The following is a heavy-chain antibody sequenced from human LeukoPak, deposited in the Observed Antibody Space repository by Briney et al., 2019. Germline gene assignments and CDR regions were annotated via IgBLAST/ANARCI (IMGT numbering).Heavy chain of an antibody. CDR2: INHSGST. D-gene: IGHD4-23*01. V-gene: IGHV4-34*01. CDR1: GGSFSGYY. Sequence: SETLSLTCAVFGGSFSGYYWSWIRQTPGKGLEWIGEINHSGSTNYNMSLKSRLTISVDTSKNQFSLKLNSVTAADTAVYYCARAYPTTVVSPTFDYWGQGTLVTVSS. J-gene: IGHJ4*02. CDR3: ARAYPTTVVSPTFDY.